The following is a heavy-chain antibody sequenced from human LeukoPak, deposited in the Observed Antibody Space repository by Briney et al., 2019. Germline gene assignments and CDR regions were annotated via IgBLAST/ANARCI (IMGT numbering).Heavy chain of an antibody. J-gene: IGHJ2*01. D-gene: IGHD3-22*01. CDR2: IYYSGST. V-gene: IGHV4-59*01. Sequence: SETLSLTCTVSGGSFSSYYWSWIRQPPGKGLEWIGYIYYSGSTNYNPSLKSRVTISVDTSKNQFSLKLSSVTAADTAVYYCARVYDYYDSSGYQERYFDLWGRGTLVTVSS. CDR3: ARVYDYYDSSGYQERYFDL. CDR1: GGSFSSYY.